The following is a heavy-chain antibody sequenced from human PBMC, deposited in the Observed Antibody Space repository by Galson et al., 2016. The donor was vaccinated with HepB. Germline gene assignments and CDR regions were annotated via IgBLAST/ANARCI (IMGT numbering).Heavy chain of an antibody. Sequence: SLRLSCAASGFIFRNHDIHWVRQATGKRLEWVSAVDIHGVPYYSDSVKGRFTVSRENSKNSLYLEMNSLGAGDTAIYYCAREAGQLGYWYFDLWGRGSLVTVSS. D-gene: IGHD5-24*01. CDR3: AREAGQLGYWYFDL. CDR2: VDIHGVP. J-gene: IGHJ2*01. V-gene: IGHV3-13*05. CDR1: GFIFRNHD.